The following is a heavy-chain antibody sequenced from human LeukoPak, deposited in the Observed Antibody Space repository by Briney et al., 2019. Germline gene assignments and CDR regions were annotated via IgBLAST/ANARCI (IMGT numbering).Heavy chain of an antibody. CDR1: GFTFSSYW. CDR3: ARKGPMTTYFDY. J-gene: IGHJ4*02. Sequence: GGSLRLSCAASGFTFSSYWMNWARQAPGKGLEWVAVISYDGSNKYYADSVKGRFTISRDNSKNTLYLQMNSLRAEDTAVYYCARKGPMTTYFDYWGQGTLVTVSS. V-gene: IGHV3-30*03. CDR2: ISYDGSNK. D-gene: IGHD3-22*01.